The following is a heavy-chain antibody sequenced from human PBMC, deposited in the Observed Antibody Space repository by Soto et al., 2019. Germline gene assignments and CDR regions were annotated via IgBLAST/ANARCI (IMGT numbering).Heavy chain of an antibody. CDR3: AKVLSWGRCDY. D-gene: IGHD3-16*01. J-gene: IGHJ4*02. V-gene: IGHV3-74*01. CDR1: GFTFSSYW. Sequence: EMQLVESGGGLVQPGGSLRLSCVASGFTFSSYWMHWVRQDPGKGLVWVSSIRSDGTATHYADSVKGRFTVSRDNGKNTVYLHMNSLRAEDASVYCCAKVLSWGRCDYWGQGPLVTVSS. CDR2: IRSDGTAT.